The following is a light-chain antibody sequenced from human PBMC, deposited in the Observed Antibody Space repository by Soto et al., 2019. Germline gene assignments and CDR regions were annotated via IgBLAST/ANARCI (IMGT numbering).Light chain of an antibody. J-gene: IGKJ1*01. CDR1: QSVSSY. Sequence: EIVLRQSPATLSLSPGERATLSCRASQSVSSYLAWYQQKPGQAPRLLIYDASNRATDIPARFSGSGSGTDFTLTISSLEPEDFAVYYCLQRSGWPWTFGQGTKVEIK. CDR3: LQRSGWPWT. V-gene: IGKV3-11*01. CDR2: DAS.